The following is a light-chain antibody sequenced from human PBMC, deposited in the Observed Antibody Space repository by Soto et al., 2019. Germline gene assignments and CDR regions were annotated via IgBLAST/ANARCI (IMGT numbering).Light chain of an antibody. CDR3: QQYGRSPAT. J-gene: IGKJ1*01. CDR2: GAS. V-gene: IGKV3-20*01. Sequence: EIVLTQSPGTLSLSPGERATLSCRASQSVSSNYLAWYQQKPGQAPRLLIFGASSRASGIPDRFSGSESGSDFTLTIGRLEPEDLAVYYCQQYGRSPATFGQGTKVEIK. CDR1: QSVSSNY.